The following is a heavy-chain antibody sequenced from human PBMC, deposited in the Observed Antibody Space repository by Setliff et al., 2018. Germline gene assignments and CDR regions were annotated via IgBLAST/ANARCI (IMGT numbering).Heavy chain of an antibody. CDR3: AKDRVPDGKWDFDS. CDR2: MWFDEKYK. CDR1: GFAFSNYG. J-gene: IGHJ4*02. Sequence: GGSLRLSCEASGFAFSNYGAHGVRQAPGKGLEWVAVMWFDEKYKFYQDSVKGRFTISRDNSKDSVYLQMNSLRVEDTAIYYCAKDRVPDGKWDFDSSGPGILVTFSS. V-gene: IGHV3-33*06. D-gene: IGHD2-8*01.